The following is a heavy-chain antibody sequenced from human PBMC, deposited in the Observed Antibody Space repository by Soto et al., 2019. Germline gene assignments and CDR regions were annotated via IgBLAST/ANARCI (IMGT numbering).Heavy chain of an antibody. CDR2: INHSGST. J-gene: IGHJ4*02. V-gene: IGHV4-34*01. D-gene: IGHD3-16*02. CDR1: GGSFSGYY. CDR3: ARALAGDDYDYVWGSYRHFDY. Sequence: SETLSLTCAVYGGSFSGYYWSWIRQPPGKGLEWIGEINHSGSTNYNPSLKSRVTISVDTSKNQFSLKLSSVTAADTAVYYCARALAGDDYDYVWGSYRHFDYWGQGTLVTV.